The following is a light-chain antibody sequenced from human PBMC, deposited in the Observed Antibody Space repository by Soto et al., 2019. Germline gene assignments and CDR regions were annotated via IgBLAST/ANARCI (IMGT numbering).Light chain of an antibody. Sequence: VLTQSPATLSLSPGERATLSCRASQSVSSDLAWYQHKPGQAPRLLIYGASTRATGIPARFSGRGSGTEFTLNISSLQSVDFAVYYCQQYDNWPQTFGQGTKWIS. J-gene: IGKJ1*01. V-gene: IGKV3-15*01. CDR2: GAS. CDR3: QQYDNWPQT. CDR1: QSVSSD.